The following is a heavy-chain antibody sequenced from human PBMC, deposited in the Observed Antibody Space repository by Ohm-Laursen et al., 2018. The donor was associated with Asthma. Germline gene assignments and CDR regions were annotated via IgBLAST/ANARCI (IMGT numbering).Heavy chain of an antibody. V-gene: IGHV3-74*01. J-gene: IGHJ4*02. D-gene: IGHD6-13*01. CDR3: ARGNAAAAGL. CDR1: GFTVSTYW. CDR2: IEGEGRST. Sequence: SLRLSCAVSGFTVSTYWMHWVRQAPGKGLVWVSRIEGEGRSTGYADSVKGRFTISRDIAKNTLYLQMDSLRVEDTGDYYCARGNAAAAGLWGQGTLVLVSS.